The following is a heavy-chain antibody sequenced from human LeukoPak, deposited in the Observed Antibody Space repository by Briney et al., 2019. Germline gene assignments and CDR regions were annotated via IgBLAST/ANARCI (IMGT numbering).Heavy chain of an antibody. CDR3: ARVRSYGWFDP. V-gene: IGHV3-7*01. CDR2: IKSDGSDK. J-gene: IGHJ5*02. CDR1: GFTFSTYW. Sequence: GGSLRLSCAASGFTFSTYWMGWVRQAPGKGLEWLANIKSDGSDKYYVESVKGRFTISRDNAKNSLYLQMNSLRAEDTAVYYCARVRSYGWFDPWGQGTPVTVSS. D-gene: IGHD1-26*01.